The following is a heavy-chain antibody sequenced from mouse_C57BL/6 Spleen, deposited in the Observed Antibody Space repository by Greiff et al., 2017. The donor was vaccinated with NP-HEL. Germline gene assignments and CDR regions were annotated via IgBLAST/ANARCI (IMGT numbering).Heavy chain of an antibody. CDR2: ISSGSSTI. J-gene: IGHJ3*01. CDR3: ASGYSWFAY. D-gene: IGHD2-2*01. CDR1: GFTFSDYG. Sequence: DVMLVESGGGLVKPGGSLKLSCAASGFTFSDYGMHWVRQAPEKGLEWVAYISSGSSTIYYADTVKGRCTISRDNAKNTLFLQMTSLRSEDTAMDYCASGYSWFAYWGQGTLVTVSA. V-gene: IGHV5-17*01.